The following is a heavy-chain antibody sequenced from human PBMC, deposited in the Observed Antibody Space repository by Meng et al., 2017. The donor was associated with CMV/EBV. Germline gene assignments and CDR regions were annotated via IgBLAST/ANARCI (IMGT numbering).Heavy chain of an antibody. CDR3: ARTPSYSGSQRPFDY. Sequence: QGQRVQSGAEVKKPGASVKVSCKASGYTFTGYYMHWVRQAPGQGLEWMGWINPNSGGTNYAQKFQGRVTMTRDTSISTAYMELSRLRSDDTAVYYCARTPSYSGSQRPFDYWGQGTLVTVSS. V-gene: IGHV1-2*02. D-gene: IGHD1-26*01. CDR1: GYTFTGYY. CDR2: INPNSGGT. J-gene: IGHJ4*02.